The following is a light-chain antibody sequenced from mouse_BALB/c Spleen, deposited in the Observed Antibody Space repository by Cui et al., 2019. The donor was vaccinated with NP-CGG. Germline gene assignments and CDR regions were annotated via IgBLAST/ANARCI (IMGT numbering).Light chain of an antibody. V-gene: IGLV1*01. J-gene: IGLJ1*01. CDR2: GTN. Sequence: QAVVTQESALTTSPGETVTLTCRSSTGAVTSSNYANWVRGKPDHLFTGLIGGTNNRVPGVPARFSGSLIGDKAALTITGAQTEDEAIYFCTLWYSNHWVFGGGTKLTVL. CDR3: TLWYSNHWV. CDR1: TGAVTSSNY.